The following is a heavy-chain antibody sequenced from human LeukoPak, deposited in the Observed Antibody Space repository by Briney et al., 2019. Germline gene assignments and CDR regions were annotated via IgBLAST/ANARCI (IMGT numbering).Heavy chain of an antibody. CDR3: AKAASSSWPSYYYGMDV. Sequence: GSLRLSCAASGFIFSSYSMSWVRQAPGMGLEWVSVITGSGGNTYYADSVKGRFTISKDNSKNTVYLQMSSLRVDDTAVYCCAKAASSSWPSYYYGMDVWGQGTTVTVSS. CDR1: GFIFSSYS. D-gene: IGHD6-13*01. CDR2: ITGSGGNT. V-gene: IGHV3-23*01. J-gene: IGHJ6*02.